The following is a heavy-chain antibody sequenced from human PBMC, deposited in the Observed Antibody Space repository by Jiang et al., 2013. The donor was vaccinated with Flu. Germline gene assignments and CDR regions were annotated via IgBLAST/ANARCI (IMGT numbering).Heavy chain of an antibody. CDR2: IYYSGNS. CDR3: ARHLQSYWFDP. V-gene: IGHV4-59*08. Sequence: TCTVYGGSLSSYYWSWIRQPPGKGLEWIAYIYYSGNSNYNPSLKGRVTISVDTSKNQFSLKLSSVTAADTAVYYCARHLQSYWFDPWGQGTLVTVSA. J-gene: IGHJ5*02. CDR1: GGSLSSYY.